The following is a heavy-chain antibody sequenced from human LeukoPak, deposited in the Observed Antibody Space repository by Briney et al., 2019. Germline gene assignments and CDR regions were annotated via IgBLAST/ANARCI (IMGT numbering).Heavy chain of an antibody. D-gene: IGHD6-19*01. CDR2: INPNSVGT. CDR3: ARDLPWTNQLIAVAGKNWFDP. CDR1: GYTLTSYY. J-gene: IGHJ5*02. V-gene: IGHV1-2*02. Sequence: ASVKVSCKASGYTLTSYYMHWVRQAPGQGLEWMGWINPNSVGTNYAQKLQGRVTMTRDTSISTAYMELSRLRTDDTAVYYCARDLPWTNQLIAVAGKNWFDPWGQGTLVTVSS.